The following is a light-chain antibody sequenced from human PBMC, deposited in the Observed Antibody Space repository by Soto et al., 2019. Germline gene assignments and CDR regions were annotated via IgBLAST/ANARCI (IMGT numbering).Light chain of an antibody. CDR2: EVT. CDR3: SSYAGSNNLV. CDR1: SSDVGGYNY. J-gene: IGLJ3*02. Sequence: QSALSQPPSASGSPGQSVTISCTGTSSDVGGYNYVSWYQQHPGKAPKLMIYEVTKRPSGVPDRFSGFKSGNTASLTVSGLQAEYEADYYCSSYAGSNNLVFGGGTKLTVL. V-gene: IGLV2-8*01.